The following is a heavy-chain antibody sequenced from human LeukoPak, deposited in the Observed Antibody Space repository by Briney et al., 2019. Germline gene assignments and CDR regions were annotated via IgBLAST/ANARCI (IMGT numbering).Heavy chain of an antibody. Sequence: PSGTLSLTCAVSGGSISSSNWWSWVRQPPGKGLEWIGEIYHSGRANYNPSLKSRVSLSIDISKNQFSLKLSSATAADTAVYYCARGSDLASANFDFWGQGTLVTVSS. D-gene: IGHD3-16*02. CDR3: ARGSDLASANFDF. J-gene: IGHJ4*02. CDR1: GGSISSSNW. CDR2: IYHSGRA. V-gene: IGHV4-4*02.